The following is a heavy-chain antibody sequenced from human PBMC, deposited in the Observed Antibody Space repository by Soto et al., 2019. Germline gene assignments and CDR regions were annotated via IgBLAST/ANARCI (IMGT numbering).Heavy chain of an antibody. D-gene: IGHD3-3*01. CDR2: ISWDGGST. V-gene: IGHV3-43*01. Sequence: EVQLVESGGVVVQPGGSLRLSCAASGFTFDDYTMHWVRQAPGKGLEWVSLISWDGGSTYYADSVKGRFTISRDNSKNSLYVQMNSLRTEDTALYYCAKDGGMDYDFWSGYSLDYWGQGTLVTVSS. J-gene: IGHJ4*02. CDR1: GFTFDDYT. CDR3: AKDGGMDYDFWSGYSLDY.